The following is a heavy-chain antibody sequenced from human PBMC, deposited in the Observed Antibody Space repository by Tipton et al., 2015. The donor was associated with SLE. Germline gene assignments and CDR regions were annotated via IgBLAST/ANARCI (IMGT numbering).Heavy chain of an antibody. D-gene: IGHD6-13*01. CDR3: ARGAPAAGYFDY. J-gene: IGHJ4*02. Sequence: SLRLSCAASGFTFDDFGMSWVRQVPGKGLEWVSGINWNGDYTTYADSVKGRFTISRDNAKNSLYLQMNSLRAEDTAFYYYARGAPAAGYFDYWGQGPLVTVSS. CDR1: GFTFDDFG. V-gene: IGHV3-20*04. CDR2: INWNGDYT.